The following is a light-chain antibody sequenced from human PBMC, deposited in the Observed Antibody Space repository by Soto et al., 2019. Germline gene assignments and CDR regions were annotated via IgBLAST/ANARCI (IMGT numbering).Light chain of an antibody. CDR2: AAS. CDR1: QTISSW. Sequence: DIQMTQSPSTLSGSVGDRVTIACRASQTISSWLAWYQQKPGKAPKLLIYAASTLQSGVPSRFSGSGSGTEFTLTISSLQPEDFATYYCQQYYSYPRTFGQGTKVDIK. J-gene: IGKJ1*01. CDR3: QQYYSYPRT. V-gene: IGKV1-5*01.